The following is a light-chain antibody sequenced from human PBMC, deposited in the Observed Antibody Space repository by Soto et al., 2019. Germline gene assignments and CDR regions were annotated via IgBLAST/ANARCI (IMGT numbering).Light chain of an antibody. CDR3: QSYDNSLNEWV. CDR1: SSNIGAGYD. Sequence: QSVLTQPPSVSGTPGQRVTISCTGSSSNIGAGYDVHWYQQLPGTAPKLLIFVNNNRPSGVPDRFSGSKSGTSASLAITGLQAEDEADYYCQSYDNSLNEWVFGGGTKLTVL. CDR2: VNN. J-gene: IGLJ3*02. V-gene: IGLV1-40*01.